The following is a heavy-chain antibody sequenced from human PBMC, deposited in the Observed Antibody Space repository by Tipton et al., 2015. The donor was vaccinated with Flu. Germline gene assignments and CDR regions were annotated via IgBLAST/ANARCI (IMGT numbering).Heavy chain of an antibody. J-gene: IGHJ6*02. V-gene: IGHV3-23*01. CDR3: ATVPAGVITHYYGSDV. D-gene: IGHD3-3*01. CDR1: GYSISSRYY. Sequence: LSLTCNVSGYSISSRYYWGWIRQPPGKGLEWVSGISGTGGSTYYADSVKGRFTISRDNSRNTQYLQMNSLRADDTAVYYCATVPAGVITHYYGSDVWGQGTTVTVSS. CDR2: ISGTGGST.